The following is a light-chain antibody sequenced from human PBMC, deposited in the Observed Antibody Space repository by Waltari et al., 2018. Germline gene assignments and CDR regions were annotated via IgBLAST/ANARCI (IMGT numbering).Light chain of an antibody. V-gene: IGKV1-9*01. CDR2: AAS. CDR1: QGISSY. CDR3: QQLNSYPRST. J-gene: IGKJ2*01. Sequence: DIQLTQSPSFLSASVGDRVTITCRAKQGISSYLAWYQQKPGKAPKLLIYAASTLQSGVPSRFSGSGSGTEFTLTISSLQPEDFATYYCQQLNSYPRSTFGQGTKLESK.